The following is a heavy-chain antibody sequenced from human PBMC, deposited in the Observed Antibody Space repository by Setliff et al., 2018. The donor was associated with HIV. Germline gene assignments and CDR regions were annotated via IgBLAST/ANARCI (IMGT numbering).Heavy chain of an antibody. Sequence: SETLSLTCAIYGASFSGYCWSWIRQPPGKGLEWIGEINDSGSTNYNPSLKSRVTMSGDTSKNHFSLKLGFVTAADTAVYYCARGESTTWDLAEYFQHWGHGTLVTVSS. CDR3: ARGESTTWDLAEYFQH. J-gene: IGHJ1*01. CDR2: INDSGST. CDR1: GASFSGYC. V-gene: IGHV4-34*09. D-gene: IGHD2-2*01.